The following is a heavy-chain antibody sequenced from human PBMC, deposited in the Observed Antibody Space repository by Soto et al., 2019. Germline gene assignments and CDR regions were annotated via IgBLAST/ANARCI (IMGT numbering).Heavy chain of an antibody. CDR2: TYYSGST. CDR1: GFSINIGGYY. V-gene: IGHV4-31*03. D-gene: IGHD3-3*02. J-gene: IGHJ4*02. Sequence: PXETLSLTCTVSGFSINIGGYYWSWIRQHPGKGLEWIGYTYYSGSTFYNPSLKSRVTISFDTSKNQFSLKLNSVTAADTAVYYCARTAWHFFDYWGQGPLVTVSS. CDR3: ARTAWHFFDY.